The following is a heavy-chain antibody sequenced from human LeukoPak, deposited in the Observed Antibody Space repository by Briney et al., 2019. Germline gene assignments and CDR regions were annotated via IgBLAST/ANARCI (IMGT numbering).Heavy chain of an antibody. CDR1: GFTFSGYA. Sequence: PGGSLRLPCAASGFTFSGYAMSWVRQAPGKGLEWVSAISGSGGSTYYADSVKGRFTISRDNSKNTLYLQMNSLRAEDTAVYYCAKGDCSSTSCSRPFDPWGQGTLVTVSS. J-gene: IGHJ5*02. CDR3: AKGDCSSTSCSRPFDP. CDR2: ISGSGGST. V-gene: IGHV3-23*01. D-gene: IGHD2-2*01.